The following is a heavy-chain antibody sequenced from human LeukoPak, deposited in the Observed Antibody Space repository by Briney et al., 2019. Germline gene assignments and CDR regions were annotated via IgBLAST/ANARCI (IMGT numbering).Heavy chain of an antibody. CDR2: ISYDGSNK. J-gene: IGHJ4*02. Sequence: GGSLRLSCAASGFTFSSYGMHWVRQAPGKGLEWVAVISYDGSNKYYADSVKGRFTISRENAKNSFYLQMNSLRPGDTAVYYCARVSGSGSYYYDFWGQGTLVTVSS. CDR1: GFTFSSYG. D-gene: IGHD3-10*01. CDR3: ARVSGSGSYYYDF. V-gene: IGHV3-30*03.